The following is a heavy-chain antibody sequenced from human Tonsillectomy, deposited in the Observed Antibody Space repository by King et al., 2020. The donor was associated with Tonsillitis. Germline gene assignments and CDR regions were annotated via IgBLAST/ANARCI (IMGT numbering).Heavy chain of an antibody. J-gene: IGHJ4*02. D-gene: IGHD5-24*01. V-gene: IGHV3-9*01. CDR3: AKDRRDGYPISHFDY. CDR1: GFTFDDYA. Sequence: VQLVESGGGLVQPGRSLRLSCAASGFTFDDYAMHWVRQAPGKGLEWVSGISWNSGSIGYADSVKGRFTISRDNAKNSLYLQMNSLRAEDTALYYSAKDRRDGYPISHFDYWGQGTLVTVSS. CDR2: ISWNSGSI.